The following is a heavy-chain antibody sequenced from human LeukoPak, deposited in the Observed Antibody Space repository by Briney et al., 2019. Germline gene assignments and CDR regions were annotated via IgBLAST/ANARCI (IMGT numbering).Heavy chain of an antibody. CDR2: INHSGST. CDR3: ARGQLLYYYYYGMDV. V-gene: IGHV4-34*01. Sequence: SETLSLTCAVYGGSFSGYYWSWIRQPPGKGLEWIGEINHSGSTNYNLSLKSRVTISVDTSKNQFSLKLSSVTAADTAVYYCARGQLLYYYYYGMDVWGQGTTVTVSS. D-gene: IGHD2-2*01. J-gene: IGHJ6*02. CDR1: GGSFSGYY.